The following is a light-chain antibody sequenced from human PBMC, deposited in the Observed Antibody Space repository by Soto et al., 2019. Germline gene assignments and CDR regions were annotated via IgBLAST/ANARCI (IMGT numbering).Light chain of an antibody. V-gene: IGKV3-20*01. CDR3: HHFGSLPET. CDR2: SAS. CDR1: RSLDGNY. J-gene: IGKJ1*01. Sequence: IVLTQSPGTLSLSPGQRATLSCRASRSLDGNYLAWYQQKPGRAPRLLFYSASSRATGIPDRFSGSGSGTDFTLTISRLEPEDFAVYYCHHFGSLPETFGQGTNVE.